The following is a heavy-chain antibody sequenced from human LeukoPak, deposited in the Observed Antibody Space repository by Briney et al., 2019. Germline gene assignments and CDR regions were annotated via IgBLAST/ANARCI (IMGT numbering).Heavy chain of an antibody. CDR1: GFTFSSYS. J-gene: IGHJ6*02. D-gene: IGHD3-10*01. CDR3: AREGYYGSGSYYYYYGMDV. CDR2: ISSSSSYI. V-gene: IGHV3-21*01. Sequence: PGGSLRLSCAASGFTFSSYSMNWVRQAPGKGLEWVSSISSSSSYIYYADSVKGRFTISRDNAKNSLYLQMNSLRAEDTAVYYCAREGYYGSGSYYYYYGMDVWGQGTTVTVS.